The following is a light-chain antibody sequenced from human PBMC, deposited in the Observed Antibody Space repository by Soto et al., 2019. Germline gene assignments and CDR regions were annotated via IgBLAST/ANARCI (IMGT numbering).Light chain of an antibody. J-gene: IGKJ2*01. CDR3: QQQGT. Sequence: EIVLTQSPGTLSLSPGERAPLSCRASRSLSSSYVVWYQQKPGQAPRLLIYAASRRATGIPDRFSGSGSATEYTLTISRLEAEDFAVYYCQQQGTFGQGTRLEIK. CDR1: RSLSSSY. CDR2: AAS. V-gene: IGKV3-20*01.